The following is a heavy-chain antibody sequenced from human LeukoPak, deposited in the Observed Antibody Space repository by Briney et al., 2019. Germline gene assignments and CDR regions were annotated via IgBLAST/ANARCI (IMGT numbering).Heavy chain of an antibody. D-gene: IGHD6-13*01. CDR2: ISPSSGTM. CDR1: GFTFSSHD. CDR3: ARAAYSSSPDY. V-gene: IGHV3-48*02. Sequence: GGSLRLSCAASGFTFSSHDMHWVRQAPGKGLEWVSYISPSSGTMYYADSVEGRFTISRDNARNSLYLHMNSLRDEDTAVYYCARAAYSSSPDYWGQGTLVTVTS. J-gene: IGHJ4*02.